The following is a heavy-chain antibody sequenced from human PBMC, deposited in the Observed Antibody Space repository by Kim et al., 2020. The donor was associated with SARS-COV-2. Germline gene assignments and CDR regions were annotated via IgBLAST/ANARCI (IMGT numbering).Heavy chain of an antibody. D-gene: IGHD3-22*01. CDR3: ARAPYYYDSSGGFDC. V-gene: IGHV4-30-2*01. CDR1: GGSISSGGYS. Sequence: SETLSLTCAVSGGSISSGGYSWSWIRQPPGKGLEWIGYIYHSGSTYYNPYLKSRVTISVDRYKNQFSLKLSSVTAADAAVYYCARAPYYYDSSGGFDCWGQRTLGTVSS. CDR2: IYHSGST. J-gene: IGHJ4*02.